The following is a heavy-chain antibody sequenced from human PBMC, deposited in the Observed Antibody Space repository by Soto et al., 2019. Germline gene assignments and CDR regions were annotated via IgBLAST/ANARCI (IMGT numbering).Heavy chain of an antibody. CDR2: IYYSGST. V-gene: IGHV4-59*08. CDR1: GASISDTY. D-gene: IGHD3-3*01. J-gene: IGHJ3*02. CDR3: ARHGSYLIYYGKADAIVI. Sequence: PSETLSLTCTVSGASISDTYWNWVRQPPGKGLEWIGFIYYSGSTSYNPSLKSRVTISVDTSKNPFSLNLNSLTAADTAVYYCARHGSYLIYYGKADAIVIWGQGTMVTV.